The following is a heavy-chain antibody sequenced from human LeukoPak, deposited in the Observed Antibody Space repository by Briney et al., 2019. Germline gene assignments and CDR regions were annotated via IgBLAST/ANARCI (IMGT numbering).Heavy chain of an antibody. Sequence: GGSLRLSCAASGFTFNTYGMHWIRQAQGKGLEWVALIWYDGSNENYADSVKGRFAISRDNSRNTLYLQMNSLRGEDTAVYYCARGGLTIAEATTSWYLDYWGQGTLVTVSS. CDR3: ARGGLTIAEATTSWYLDY. V-gene: IGHV3-33*01. D-gene: IGHD1-26*01. CDR2: IWYDGSNE. CDR1: GFTFNTYG. J-gene: IGHJ4*02.